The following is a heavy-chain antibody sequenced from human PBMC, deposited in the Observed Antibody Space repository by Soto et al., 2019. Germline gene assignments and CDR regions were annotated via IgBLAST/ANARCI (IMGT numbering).Heavy chain of an antibody. J-gene: IGHJ4*02. Sequence: EVQLVESGGGLVQPGGSLRLSCAASGFTFSSYSMNWVRQAPGKGLEWVSYISSSSTIYYADSVKGRFTISRDNAKNSLYLQMNSLRAEDTAVYYCARDSGTDYWGQGTLVTVSS. V-gene: IGHV3-48*01. CDR1: GFTFSSYS. CDR2: ISSSSTI. CDR3: ARDSGTDY. D-gene: IGHD2-2*01.